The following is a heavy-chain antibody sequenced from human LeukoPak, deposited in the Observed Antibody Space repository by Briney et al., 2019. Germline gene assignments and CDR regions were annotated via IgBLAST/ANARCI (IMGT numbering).Heavy chain of an antibody. CDR2: TCYRSKWYN. D-gene: IGHD2-2*01. CDR1: GDSVSSNSAA. CDR3: ARDNCSSTSCYALVGYFQH. J-gene: IGHJ1*01. V-gene: IGHV6-1*01. Sequence: SQTLSLTCAISGDSVSSNSAAWNWIRQSPSRGLEWLGRTCYRSKWYNDYAVSVKSRITINPDTSKNQFSLQLNSVTPEDTAVYYCARDNCSSTSCYALVGYFQHWGQGTLVTVSS.